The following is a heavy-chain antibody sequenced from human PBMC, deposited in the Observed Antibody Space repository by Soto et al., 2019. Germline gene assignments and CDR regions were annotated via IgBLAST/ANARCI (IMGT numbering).Heavy chain of an antibody. CDR1: GFTFSSYG. CDR3: AKDGRIALYYYDSSGVGRYYFDY. J-gene: IGHJ4*02. CDR2: ISYDGSNK. V-gene: IGHV3-30*18. D-gene: IGHD3-22*01. Sequence: GGSLRLSCAASGFTFSSYGMHWVRQAPGKGLEWVAVISYDGSNKYYADSVKGRFTISRDNSKNTLYLQMNSLRAEDTAVYYCAKDGRIALYYYDSSGVGRYYFDYWGQGTLVTVSS.